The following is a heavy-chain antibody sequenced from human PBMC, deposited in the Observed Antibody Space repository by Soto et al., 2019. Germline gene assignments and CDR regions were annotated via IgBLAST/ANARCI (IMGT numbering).Heavy chain of an antibody. CDR3: ARVGFKYYYDSSGPRSESYYFDY. D-gene: IGHD3-22*01. J-gene: IGHJ4*02. V-gene: IGHV1-69*13. Sequence: GASVKVSCKASGGTFSSYAISWVRQAPGQGLEWMGGIIPIFGTANYAQKFQGRVTITADESTSTAYMELSSLRSEDTAVYYCARVGFKYYYDSSGPRSESYYFDYWGQGTLVTVSS. CDR1: GGTFSSYA. CDR2: IIPIFGTA.